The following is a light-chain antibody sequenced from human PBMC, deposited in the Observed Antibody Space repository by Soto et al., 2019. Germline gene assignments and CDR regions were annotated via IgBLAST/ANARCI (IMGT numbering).Light chain of an antibody. CDR2: GAS. Sequence: EFVLTQSPGTLSLSPGERAILSCRASQSVTSTYIAWYQQKPGQAPRLLIYGASSRATDIPDRFSGSGSGTDFTLTISRLEAEDFAVYYCQYYGSSPPTTFGQGTKLEIK. CDR3: QYYGSSPPTT. V-gene: IGKV3-20*01. CDR1: QSVTSTY. J-gene: IGKJ2*01.